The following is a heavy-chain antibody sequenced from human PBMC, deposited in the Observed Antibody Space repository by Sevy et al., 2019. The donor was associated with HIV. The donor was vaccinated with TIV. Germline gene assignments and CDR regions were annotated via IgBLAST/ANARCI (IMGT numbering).Heavy chain of an antibody. CDR2: ISYDGSNK. J-gene: IGHJ1*01. CDR1: GFTFSSYA. Sequence: GGSLRLSCAASGFTFSSYAMHWVRQAPGKGLEWVAVISYDGSNKYYADSVKGRFTISRDNSKNTLYLQMNSLRAEDKTCSADCGKARFTNSRDKSKNTLCLQTNSRMAEDTAVYYCARDPIGPRTYPTPPEYFQHWGQGTLVTVSS. D-gene: IGHD3-10*01. V-gene: IGHV3-30-3*01. CDR3: CGKARFTNSRDKSKNTLCLQTNSRMAEDTAVYYCARDPIGPRTYPTPPEYFQH.